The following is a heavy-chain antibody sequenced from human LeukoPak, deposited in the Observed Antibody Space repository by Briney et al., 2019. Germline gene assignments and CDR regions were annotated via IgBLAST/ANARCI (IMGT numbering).Heavy chain of an antibody. CDR1: GGSISSYY. D-gene: IGHD3-22*01. J-gene: IGHJ4*02. CDR3: ARERYYYDTSPRKGFDY. Sequence: SETLSLTYTVSGGSISSYYWSWIRQPAGKGLEWIGRIYTSGSTNYNPSLKSRVTMSVDTSKSQFSLKLSSVTAADTAVYYCARERYYYDTSPRKGFDYWGQGTLVTVSS. CDR2: IYTSGST. V-gene: IGHV4-4*07.